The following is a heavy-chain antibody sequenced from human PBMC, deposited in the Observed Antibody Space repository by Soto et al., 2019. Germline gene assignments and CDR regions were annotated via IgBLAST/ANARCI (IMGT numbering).Heavy chain of an antibody. J-gene: IGHJ6*02. Sequence: QVQLVQSGAEVKKPGSSVKVSCKASGGTFSSYAISWVRQAPGQGLEWMGGIIPIFGSANYAQNFQGRVPITADESTSTAYTELTSLVSEDKAEYYGARHALMQLVAYFYYYGMDVWGQGTTVTVSS. V-gene: IGHV1-69*01. CDR2: IIPIFGSA. CDR1: GGTFSSYA. D-gene: IGHD6-13*01. CDR3: ARHALMQLVAYFYYYGMDV.